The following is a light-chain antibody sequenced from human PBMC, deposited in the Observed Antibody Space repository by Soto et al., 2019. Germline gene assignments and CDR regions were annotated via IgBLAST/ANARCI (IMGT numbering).Light chain of an antibody. CDR2: GAS. J-gene: IGKJ1*01. V-gene: IGKV3-20*01. Sequence: EIVLTQSPGTLSLSPGERATLSCRASQSVSNNYLAWYQQKPGQAPRLLIYGASSRATGIPDRFSGSGSGTDFTLTISRLEPEDFAVYFCHQYGTSPRTFGQGTKVDTK. CDR3: HQYGTSPRT. CDR1: QSVSNNY.